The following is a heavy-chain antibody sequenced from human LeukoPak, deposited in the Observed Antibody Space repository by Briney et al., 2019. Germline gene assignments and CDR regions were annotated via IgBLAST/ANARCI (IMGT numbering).Heavy chain of an antibody. CDR1: GGSFSGYH. J-gene: IGHJ5*02. D-gene: IGHD5-24*01. V-gene: IGHV4-34*01. CDR2: INHSGST. Sequence: SETLSLTCTVYGGSFSGYHWSWIRQPPGKGLEWIGEINHSGSTNYNPSLKSRVTISVDTSKNQFSLKLSSVTAADTAVYYCARRWDPWGQGTLVTVSS. CDR3: ARRWDP.